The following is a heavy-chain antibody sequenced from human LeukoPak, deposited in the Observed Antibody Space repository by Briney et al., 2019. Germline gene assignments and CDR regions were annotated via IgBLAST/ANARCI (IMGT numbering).Heavy chain of an antibody. CDR1: GFTFDDYA. J-gene: IGHJ5*02. Sequence: LRLSCAASGFTFDDYAMHWVRQAPGKGLEWVSGISWNSGSIGYADSVKGRFTISRDNAKNSLYLQTNSLRAEDTALYYCAKALGQLVSGFDPWGQGTLVTVSS. D-gene: IGHD6-6*01. CDR2: ISWNSGSI. CDR3: AKALGQLVSGFDP. V-gene: IGHV3-9*01.